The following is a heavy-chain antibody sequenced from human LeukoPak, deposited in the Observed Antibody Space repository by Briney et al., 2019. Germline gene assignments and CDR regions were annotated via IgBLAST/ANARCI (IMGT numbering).Heavy chain of an antibody. D-gene: IGHD4-17*01. V-gene: IGHV4-34*01. CDR3: ARGYGDSKKANYFDY. Sequence: SETLSLTCAVYGGSFSGYYWSWIRQPPGKGLEWIAEINHSGATNYNPSLKSRVTVSLDTSKNQFSLKLSSVTAADTAVYYCARGYGDSKKANYFDYWGQGTLVTVSS. J-gene: IGHJ4*02. CDR1: GGSFSGYY. CDR2: INHSGAT.